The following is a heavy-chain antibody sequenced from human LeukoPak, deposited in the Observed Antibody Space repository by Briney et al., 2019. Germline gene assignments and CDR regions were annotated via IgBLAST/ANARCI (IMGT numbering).Heavy chain of an antibody. CDR1: GYTFTSYY. D-gene: IGHD3-10*01. CDR2: INPSGGST. CDR3: ASLGYGSGKYDY. V-gene: IGHV1-46*01. J-gene: IGHJ4*02. Sequence: ASVKVSCKASGYTFTSYYMHWMRQAPGQGLEWMGIINPSGGSTSYAQKFQGRVTMTRDTSTSTVYMELSSLRSEDTAVYYCASLGYGSGKYDYWGQGTLVTVSS.